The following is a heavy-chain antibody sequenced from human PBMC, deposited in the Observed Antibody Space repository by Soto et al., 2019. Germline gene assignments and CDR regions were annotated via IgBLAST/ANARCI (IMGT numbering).Heavy chain of an antibody. J-gene: IGHJ5*02. CDR1: GGTFSSYT. V-gene: IGHV1-69*02. CDR2: IIPILGIA. D-gene: IGHD3-3*01. Sequence: SVKLSCKACGGTFSSYTISWVRQAPKQGLEWMGRIIPILGIANYAQKFQGRVTITADKSTSTAYMELSSLRSEDTAVYYCASLTYYDFWSGYFRGQNWFDPWGQGTLVTVSS. CDR3: ASLTYYDFWSGYFRGQNWFDP.